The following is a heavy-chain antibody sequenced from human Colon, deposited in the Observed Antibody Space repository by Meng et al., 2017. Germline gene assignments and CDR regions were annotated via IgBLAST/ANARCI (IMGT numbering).Heavy chain of an antibody. J-gene: IGHJ4*02. V-gene: IGHV4-39*01. CDR3: ARRRGGSGRDC. D-gene: IGHD3-10*01. CDR1: GVSRGSNVYY. CDR2: IYHSGST. Sequence: LCLPQSSRGLVKPSETLSLTGLVPGVSRGSNVYYWDWARQPPGKGLEWIGAIYHSGSTSYNPSLQSRVTMFVDTSKNQFSLMLTSVTATDTAVYYCARRRGGSGRDCWGQGTLVTVSS.